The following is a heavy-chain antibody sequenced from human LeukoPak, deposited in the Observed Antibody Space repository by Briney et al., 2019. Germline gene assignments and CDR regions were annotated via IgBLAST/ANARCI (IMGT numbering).Heavy chain of an antibody. D-gene: IGHD3-10*01. Sequence: ASVKVSCEASGYTFTSYGISWVRQAPGQGLEWMGWISAYNGNTNYAQKLQGRVTMTTDTSTSTAYMELRSLRSDDTAVYYCARDPIMISSSDWFDPWGQGTLVTVSS. CDR2: ISAYNGNT. V-gene: IGHV1-18*01. CDR1: GYTFTSYG. J-gene: IGHJ5*02. CDR3: ARDPIMISSSDWFDP.